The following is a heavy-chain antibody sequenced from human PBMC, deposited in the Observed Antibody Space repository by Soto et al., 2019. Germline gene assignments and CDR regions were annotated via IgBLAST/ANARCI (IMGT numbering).Heavy chain of an antibody. Sequence: AISGSGGSTYYADSVKGRFTISRDNSKNTLYLQMNSLRAEDTAVYYCAKDLDYYDSSVPDYWGQGTLVTVS. J-gene: IGHJ4*02. CDR3: AKDLDYYDSSVPDY. CDR2: ISGSGGST. V-gene: IGHV3-23*01. D-gene: IGHD3-22*01.